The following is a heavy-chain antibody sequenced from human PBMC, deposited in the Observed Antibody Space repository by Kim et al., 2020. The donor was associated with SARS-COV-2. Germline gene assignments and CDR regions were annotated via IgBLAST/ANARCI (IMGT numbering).Heavy chain of an antibody. Sequence: NPSLKSRGNRSVDTSKNQFSLKLSSVTAADTAVYYCARHEVAVAVGWFDPWGQGTLVTVSS. CDR3: ARHEVAVAVGWFDP. D-gene: IGHD6-19*01. V-gene: IGHV4-39*01. J-gene: IGHJ5*02.